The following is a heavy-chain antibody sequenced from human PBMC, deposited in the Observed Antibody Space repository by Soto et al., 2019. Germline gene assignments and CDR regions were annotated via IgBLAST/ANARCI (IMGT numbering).Heavy chain of an antibody. D-gene: IGHD2-15*01. CDR3: VRGYCTTSPCSGDFQF. CDR2: IHPSGDT. J-gene: IGHJ1*01. CDR1: GYKFTTYF. V-gene: IGHV1-46*01. Sequence: QVQLVQSGAELKNPGASVKVACKASGYKFTTYFIHWVRQAPAQGLEWMGMIHPSGDTGYAQKFRGRVTMTIDTSTTTAYMELRNLTSEDTAVYFSVRGYCTTSPCSGDFQFWGQGTLVTVSS.